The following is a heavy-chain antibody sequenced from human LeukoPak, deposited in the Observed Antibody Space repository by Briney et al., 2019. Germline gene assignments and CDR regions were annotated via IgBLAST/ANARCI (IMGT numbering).Heavy chain of an antibody. CDR3: ARTVTTYWYFDL. CDR1: GFTFSSYS. Sequence: PGGSLRLSCAASGFTFSSYSMNSVRPAPGKGLEWVSYICSSSSTIYYADSVKGRFTISRDNAKNSLYLQMNSLRAEDTAVYYCARTVTTYWYFDLWGRGTLVTVSS. CDR2: ICSSSSTI. J-gene: IGHJ2*01. D-gene: IGHD4-17*01. V-gene: IGHV3-48*01.